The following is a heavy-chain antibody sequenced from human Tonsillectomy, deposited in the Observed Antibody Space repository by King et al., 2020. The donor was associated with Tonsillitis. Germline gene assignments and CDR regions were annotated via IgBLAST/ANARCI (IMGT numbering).Heavy chain of an antibody. Sequence: EVQLVESGGGLVQPGGSLRLSCAASGFTISNYWMSWVRQAPGKGLEWVANIRQDGNSKYYVDSVKGRFTISRDNAKNSLYLQTNSLRVEDTAVYFCARLKLEAPPQDVFDVWGLGTLVTVSS. CDR2: IRQDGNSK. J-gene: IGHJ3*01. D-gene: IGHD1-1*01. CDR1: GFTISNYW. CDR3: ARLKLEAPPQDVFDV. V-gene: IGHV3-7*01.